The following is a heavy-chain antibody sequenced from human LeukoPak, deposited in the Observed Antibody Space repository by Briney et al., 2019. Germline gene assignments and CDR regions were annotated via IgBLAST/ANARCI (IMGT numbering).Heavy chain of an antibody. CDR1: SGSISTSNYY. D-gene: IGHD3-16*01. V-gene: IGHV4-39*07. CDR3: VRDRGGATDFDY. Sequence: NPSETLSLTCTVSSGSISTSNYYWGWVRQPPGKGLEWIGSMSHSGSTFNNPSLKSRVTISVDTSKNQFSLKLSSVTAADTAVYYCVRDRGGATDFDYWGQGTLVTVSS. J-gene: IGHJ4*02. CDR2: MSHSGST.